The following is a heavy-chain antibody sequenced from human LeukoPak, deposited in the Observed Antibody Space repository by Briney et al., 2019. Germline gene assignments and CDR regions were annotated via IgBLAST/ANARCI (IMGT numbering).Heavy chain of an antibody. J-gene: IGHJ4*02. D-gene: IGHD1-26*01. Sequence: ASVKVSCKASGYTFTNYYMHWVRQAPGQGLEWMGIINPSGGSTNYAQKFQGRVTMTRDTSTSTAYMELSSLRSEDTAVYYCARESGSYEAYFDYWGQGTLVTVSS. CDR1: GYTFTNYY. CDR2: INPSGGST. CDR3: ARESGSYEAYFDY. V-gene: IGHV1-46*01.